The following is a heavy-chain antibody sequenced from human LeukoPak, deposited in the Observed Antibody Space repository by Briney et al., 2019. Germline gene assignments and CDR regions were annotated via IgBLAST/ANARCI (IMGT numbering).Heavy chain of an antibody. CDR3: ARSGVPPTGWFDP. D-gene: IGHD2-8*01. J-gene: IGHJ5*02. Sequence: SETLSLTCTVFGGSISTYYWSWIRQPPGKGLEWIGYVHYSRGSNYNPSLKSRVTISVDTSKNRISLRLNSMTAADTAVYYCARSGVPPTGWFDPWGQGTLVTVSS. CDR2: VHYSRGS. CDR1: GGSISTYY. V-gene: IGHV4-59*08.